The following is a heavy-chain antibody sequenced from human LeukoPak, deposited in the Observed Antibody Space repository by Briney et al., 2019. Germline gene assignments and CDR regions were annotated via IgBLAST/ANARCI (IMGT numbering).Heavy chain of an antibody. V-gene: IGHV4-4*02. CDR2: IYHTGTI. Sequence: SSETLSLTCAVSGGSISSSNWWSWVRQPPGKGLEWIGEIYHTGTIKYNPSLKSRVTISVDKSRNQFSLNLISVTAADTAVYYRARDGPEDYYDRSGYYTFFDSWGQGTLVTVSS. D-gene: IGHD3-22*01. CDR1: GGSISSSNW. J-gene: IGHJ4*02. CDR3: ARDGPEDYYDRSGYYTFFDS.